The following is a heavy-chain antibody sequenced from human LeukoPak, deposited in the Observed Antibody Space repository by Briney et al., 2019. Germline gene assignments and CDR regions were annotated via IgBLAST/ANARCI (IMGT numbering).Heavy chain of an antibody. V-gene: IGHV4-4*09. CDR3: ARATPVGGVRFDY. Sequence: SQSPCLSSTLSVVSISSYYCSSIRQPPGKGLERIGSIYSTGDTRYNPSLKSRVTISVDTSKNQFSLKLSSVTAADTAVYYCARATPVGGVRFDYWGQGTLVTVSS. CDR2: IYSTGDT. J-gene: IGHJ4*02. D-gene: IGHD3-16*01. CDR1: VVSISSYY.